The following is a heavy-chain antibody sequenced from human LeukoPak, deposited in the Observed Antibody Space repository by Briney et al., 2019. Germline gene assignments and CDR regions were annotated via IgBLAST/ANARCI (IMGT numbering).Heavy chain of an antibody. J-gene: IGHJ4*02. CDR2: ISYSSTTT. Sequence: GGSLRLSCAASGFTFSSYRMNWVRQAPGKGLEWISHISYSSTTTHNADSVMGRFTISRDNAKNSLYLQMNSLRAEDTAVYYCARTRITMIVGLASRFDYWGQGTLVTVSS. CDR1: GFTFSSYR. V-gene: IGHV3-48*01. CDR3: ARTRITMIVGLASRFDY. D-gene: IGHD3-22*01.